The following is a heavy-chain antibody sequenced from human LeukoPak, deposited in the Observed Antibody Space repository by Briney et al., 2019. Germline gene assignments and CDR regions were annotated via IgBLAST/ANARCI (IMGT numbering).Heavy chain of an antibody. CDR1: GFTFSGSA. CDR3: TRTQTANYYGSGSHDY. Sequence: GSLRLSCAASGFTFSGSAMHWVRQASGKGLEWVGRIRSKANSYATAYAASVKGRFTISRDDSKNTAYLQMNSLKTEDTAVYYCTRTQTANYYGSGSHDYWGQGTLVTVSS. D-gene: IGHD3-10*01. V-gene: IGHV3-73*01. CDR2: IRSKANSYAT. J-gene: IGHJ4*02.